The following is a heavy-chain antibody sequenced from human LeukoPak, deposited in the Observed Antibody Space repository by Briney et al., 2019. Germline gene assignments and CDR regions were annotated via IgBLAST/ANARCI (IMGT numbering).Heavy chain of an antibody. CDR1: GFTFSSYS. J-gene: IGHJ6*03. Sequence: GGSLRLSCAASGFTFSSYSMNWVRQAPGRGLEWVSYISSSSSTIYYADSVKGRFTISRDNAKNSLYLQMNSLRAEDTAVYYCAREVGIAAATGSYYYYMDVWGKGTTVTVSS. V-gene: IGHV3-48*04. CDR2: ISSSSSTI. CDR3: AREVGIAAATGSYYYYMDV. D-gene: IGHD6-13*01.